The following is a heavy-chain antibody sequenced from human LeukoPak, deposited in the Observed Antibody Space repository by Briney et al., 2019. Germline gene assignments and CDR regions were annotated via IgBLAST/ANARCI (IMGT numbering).Heavy chain of an antibody. Sequence: GGSLRLSCAASGFTFSSYSMNWVRQAPGKGLEWVSSISSSSSYIYYADSVKGRFTISRDNAKNSLYLQMNSLRAEDTAVYYCASDSLSAYYYDSSGPVAFDIWGQGTMVTVSS. CDR2: ISSSSSYI. D-gene: IGHD3-22*01. CDR3: ASDSLSAYYYDSSGPVAFDI. J-gene: IGHJ3*02. CDR1: GFTFSSYS. V-gene: IGHV3-21*01.